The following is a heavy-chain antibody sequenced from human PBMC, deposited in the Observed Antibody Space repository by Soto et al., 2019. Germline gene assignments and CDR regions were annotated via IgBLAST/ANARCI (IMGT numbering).Heavy chain of an antibody. V-gene: IGHV6-1*01. CDR3: ARDDLGWSSSWYTNWFDP. Sequence: SQTLSLTCAISGDSVSSNSAAWNWIRQSPSRGLEWLGRTYYRSKWYNDYAVSVKSRITINPDTSKNQFSLQLNSVTPEDTAVYYCARDDLGWSSSWYTNWFDPWGQRTLVTVSS. J-gene: IGHJ5*02. D-gene: IGHD6-13*01. CDR2: TYYRSKWYN. CDR1: GDSVSSNSAA.